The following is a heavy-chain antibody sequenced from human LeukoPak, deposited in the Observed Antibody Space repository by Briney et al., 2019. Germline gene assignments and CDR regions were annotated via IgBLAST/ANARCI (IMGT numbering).Heavy chain of an antibody. J-gene: IGHJ4*02. CDR1: GFTFSSYS. V-gene: IGHV3-21*01. Sequence: GGSLRLSCGASGFTFSSYSMNWVRQAPGKGLEWVSSISSSSSYIYYADSVKGRFTISRDNAKNSLYLQMNSLRAEDTAVYYCARLPIAAAAIDYWGQGTLVTVSS. CDR3: ARLPIAAAAIDY. D-gene: IGHD6-13*01. CDR2: ISSSSSYI.